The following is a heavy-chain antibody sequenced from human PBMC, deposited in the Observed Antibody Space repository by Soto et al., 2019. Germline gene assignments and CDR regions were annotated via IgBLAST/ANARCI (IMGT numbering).Heavy chain of an antibody. V-gene: IGHV1-18*01. J-gene: IGHJ5*02. CDR2: ISAYNSNT. CDR1: GYTFTSYG. Sequence: ASVKVSCKASGYTFTSYGISWVRQAPGQGLEWMGWISAYNSNTNYAQKLQGRVTMTTDTSTSTAYMELRSLRSDDTAVYYCAKNPVGGGYDPNWFDPWGQGTLFTVSS. CDR3: AKNPVGGGYDPNWFDP. D-gene: IGHD5-12*01.